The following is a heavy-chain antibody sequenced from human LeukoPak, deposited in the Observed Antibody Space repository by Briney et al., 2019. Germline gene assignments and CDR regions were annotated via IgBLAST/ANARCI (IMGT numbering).Heavy chain of an antibody. J-gene: IGHJ4*02. CDR3: ASRFQMAPLGY. D-gene: IGHD5-24*01. Sequence: SETLSLTCTVSGVSISSYYWSWIRQPPGKGLEWIGYIYYSGSTNYNPSLKSRVTISVDTSKNQFSLKLSSVTAADTAVYYCASRFQMAPLGYWGQGILVTVSS. CDR1: GVSISSYY. CDR2: IYYSGST. V-gene: IGHV4-59*01.